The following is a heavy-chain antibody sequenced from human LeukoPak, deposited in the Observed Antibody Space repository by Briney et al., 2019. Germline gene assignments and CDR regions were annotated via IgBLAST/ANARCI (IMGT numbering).Heavy chain of an antibody. J-gene: IGHJ4*02. CDR3: AKGIRRYPEPSSWSCFDS. V-gene: IGHV3-23*01. Sequence: SGGSLRLSCAASGFTFSSYPMTWVRQTPGKWLEWVSVISDSGGSTYYADSVKGRFTISRDNSQNTVYLQMNSLRVEDTAVYYCAKGIRRYPEPSSWSCFDSWGQGTLVTVS. D-gene: IGHD6-13*01. CDR1: GFTFSSYP. CDR2: ISDSGGST.